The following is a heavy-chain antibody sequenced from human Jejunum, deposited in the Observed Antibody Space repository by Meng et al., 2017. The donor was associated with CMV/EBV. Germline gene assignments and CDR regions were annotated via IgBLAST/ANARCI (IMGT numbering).Heavy chain of an antibody. D-gene: IGHD5-24*01. CDR2: SRNKAHSYTT. J-gene: IGHJ4*02. CDR3: VRGYNSFDC. V-gene: IGHV3-72*01. CDR1: GFTFRDYF. Sequence: FASSGFTFRDYFMDWVRQTPEKGLEWLARSRNKAHSYTTEYAASVKGRFTISRDESENSLFLQVNSLKIEDTAIYYCVRGYNSFDCWGQGTLVTVSS.